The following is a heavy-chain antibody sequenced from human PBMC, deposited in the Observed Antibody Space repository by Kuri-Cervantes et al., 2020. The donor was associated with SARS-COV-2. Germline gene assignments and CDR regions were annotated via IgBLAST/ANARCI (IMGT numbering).Heavy chain of an antibody. J-gene: IGHJ6*03. CDR2: INPNSGGT. CDR1: GDTFTGDY. V-gene: IGHV1-2*02. Sequence: ASVKVSCKASGDTFTGDYMHWVRQAPGQGLEWMGWINPNSGGTNYAQKFQGRVTMTRDTSISPAYKELSRLRSDDTAVYYCALESHSPYHMHVWGKGTTVTVSS. CDR3: ALESHSPYHMHV. D-gene: IGHD3-3*01.